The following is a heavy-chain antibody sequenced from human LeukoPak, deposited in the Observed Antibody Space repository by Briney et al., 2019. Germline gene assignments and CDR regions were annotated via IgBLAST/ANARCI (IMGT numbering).Heavy chain of an antibody. CDR2: IYSSGST. Sequence: SETLSLTCTVSGGSISSYYWSWIRQPAGKGLEWIGRIYSSGSTNYNPSLKSRVTMSVDTSKNQFSLKLSSVTAADTAVYYCARASPSTYYDFWSGYYSPDYYYMDVWGKGTTVTVSS. D-gene: IGHD3-3*01. J-gene: IGHJ6*03. CDR1: GGSISSYY. CDR3: ARASPSTYYDFWSGYYSPDYYYMDV. V-gene: IGHV4-4*07.